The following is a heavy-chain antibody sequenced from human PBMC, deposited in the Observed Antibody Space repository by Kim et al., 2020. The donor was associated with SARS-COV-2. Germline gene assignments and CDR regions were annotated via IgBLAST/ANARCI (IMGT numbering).Heavy chain of an antibody. CDR1: GGSISSYY. CDR2: IYYSGRT. V-gene: IGHV4-59*01. D-gene: IGHD4-17*01. Sequence: SETLSLTCSVSGGSISSYYWSWIRQPPGKGLEWVGYIYYSGRTPYNPAHKSRVTISVDTSKNQFSLKLSSMTAADTAVYYCARDDYGGRWGQGTLVTVSS. J-gene: IGHJ4*02. CDR3: ARDDYGGR.